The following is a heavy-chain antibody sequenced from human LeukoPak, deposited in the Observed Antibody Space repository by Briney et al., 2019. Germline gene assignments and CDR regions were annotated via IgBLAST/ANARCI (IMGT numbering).Heavy chain of an antibody. D-gene: IGHD2-21*02. V-gene: IGHV4-39*01. J-gene: IGHJ4*02. CDR2: IYYSGST. CDR3: ARHAAYCGGDCSPYYFDY. Sequence: SETLSLTCTVSGGSISSSSYYWGWIRQPPGKGLEWIGSIYYSGSTYYNPSLKSRVTISVDTSKNQFSLKLSSVTAADTAVYYCARHAAYCGGDCSPYYFDYWGQGTLVTVSS. CDR1: GGSISSSSYY.